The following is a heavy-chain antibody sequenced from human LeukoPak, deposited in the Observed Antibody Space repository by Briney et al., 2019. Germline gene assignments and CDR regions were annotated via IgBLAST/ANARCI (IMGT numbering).Heavy chain of an antibody. Sequence: GGSLRLSCAASGFTFSSYGMHWVRQAPGKGLEWVSVIYSGGSTYYADPVKGRFTISRDNSKNTLYLQMNSLRAEDTAVYYCATLKASQIASPVYYFDYWGQGTLVTVSS. J-gene: IGHJ4*02. CDR2: IYSGGST. V-gene: IGHV3-NL1*01. CDR3: ATLKASQIASPVYYFDY. D-gene: IGHD2-15*01. CDR1: GFTFSSYG.